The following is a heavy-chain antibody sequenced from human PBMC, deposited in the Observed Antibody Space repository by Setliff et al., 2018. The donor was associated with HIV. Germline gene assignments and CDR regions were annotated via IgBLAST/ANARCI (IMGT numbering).Heavy chain of an antibody. CDR3: ARSRPRSMDFYMDV. J-gene: IGHJ6*03. Sequence: SETLSLTCTVSGGSISSYYWSWIRQPPGKGLEWIGYIYYSGTTNYNPSLKSRVTISVDTSKNQFSLKLSSVTAADTAVYYCARSRPRSMDFYMDVWGKGTTVTVSS. CDR1: GGSISSYY. V-gene: IGHV4-59*08. CDR2: IYYSGTT. D-gene: IGHD2-8*01.